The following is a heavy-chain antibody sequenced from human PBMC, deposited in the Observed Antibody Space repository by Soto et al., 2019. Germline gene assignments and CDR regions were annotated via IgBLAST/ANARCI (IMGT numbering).Heavy chain of an antibody. CDR3: ARHKGRTSIVDIVATSHRSDNWFDP. V-gene: IGHV4-39*01. D-gene: IGHD5-12*01. Sequence: SETLSPTCTGSGCSISISRYYWGWIPHPPGEGLEWVGSIYYSGSTYYNPSLKSRVTISVDTSKNQFSLKLSSVTAADTAVYYCARHKGRTSIVDIVATSHRSDNWFDPWGQGTLVTVSS. J-gene: IGHJ5*02. CDR2: IYYSGST. CDR1: GCSISISRYY.